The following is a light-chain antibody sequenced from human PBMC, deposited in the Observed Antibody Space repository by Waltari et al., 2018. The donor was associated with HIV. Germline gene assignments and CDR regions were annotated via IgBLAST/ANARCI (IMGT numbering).Light chain of an antibody. CDR2: TAS. CDR1: QSISDY. CDR3: QQSYTTPRT. V-gene: IGKV1-39*01. Sequence: DIQMTQSPSSLPASVGDRLPITCRASQSISDYLNWYQQKPGKAPNLLIYTASSLQRGVPSRFSGSGFGTDFTLTISSLQPEDFATYYCQQSYTTPRTFGQGTKVEIK. J-gene: IGKJ1*01.